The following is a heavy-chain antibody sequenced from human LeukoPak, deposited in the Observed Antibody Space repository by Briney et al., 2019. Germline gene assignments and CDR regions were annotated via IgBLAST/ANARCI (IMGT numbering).Heavy chain of an antibody. CDR1: GGSISSYY. CDR3: ARGGWGTTVTTFSWYCFDY. Sequence: SETLSLTCTVSGGSISSYYWSWIRQPPGKGLEWIGYIYYSGSTNYNPSLKSRVTISVDTSKNQFSLKLSSVTAADTAVYYCARGGWGTTVTTFSWYCFDYWGQGTLVTVSS. J-gene: IGHJ4*02. V-gene: IGHV4-59*01. D-gene: IGHD4-17*01. CDR2: IYYSGST.